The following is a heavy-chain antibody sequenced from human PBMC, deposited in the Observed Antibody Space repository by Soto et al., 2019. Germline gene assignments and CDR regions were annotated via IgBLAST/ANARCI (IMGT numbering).Heavy chain of an antibody. CDR2: INPGNGNT. CDR1: GYTFTNYA. CDR3: ARAPLAPAAMGYNWFDP. D-gene: IGHD2-2*01. J-gene: IGHJ5*02. V-gene: IGHV1-3*01. Sequence: QVQLVQSGAEVKEPGASVKVSCKASGYTFTNYAIHWVRQAPGQRLDWMGWINPGNGNTRYSQRFQGRVTITRDTSESTAFMDLSNVRSEDSAVYYCARAPLAPAAMGYNWFDPWGQGTLVTVSS.